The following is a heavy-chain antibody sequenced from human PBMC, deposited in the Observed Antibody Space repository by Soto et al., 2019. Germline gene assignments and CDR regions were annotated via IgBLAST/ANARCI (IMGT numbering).Heavy chain of an antibody. CDR1: GGSISSYY. D-gene: IGHD6-13*01. J-gene: IGHJ5*02. Sequence: SETLSLNCTVSGGSISSYYWSWIRQPAGKGLGWIGRIYTSGSTNYNPSLKSRVTMSVDTSKNQFSLKLSSVTAADTAVYYCARDRSPSAAAGTRWFDPWGQGTLVTVSS. V-gene: IGHV4-4*07. CDR3: ARDRSPSAAAGTRWFDP. CDR2: IYTSGST.